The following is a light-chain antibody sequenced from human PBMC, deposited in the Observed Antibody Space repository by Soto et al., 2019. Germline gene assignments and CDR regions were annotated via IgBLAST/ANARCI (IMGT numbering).Light chain of an antibody. V-gene: IGKV1-5*03. Sequence: TQSPSTLSASVGDRVTITCRASQSISSWLAWYQQKPGKAPKLLIYKASALESGVPSRFSGSGSGTDFTLTISSLQPDDFATYYCQQYNSYSPLTFGGGTKVDIK. CDR2: KAS. CDR1: QSISSW. J-gene: IGKJ4*01. CDR3: QQYNSYSPLT.